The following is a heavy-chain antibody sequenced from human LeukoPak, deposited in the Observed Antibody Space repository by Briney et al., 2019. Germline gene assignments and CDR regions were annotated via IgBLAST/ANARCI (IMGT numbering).Heavy chain of an antibody. CDR2: ISCSGGST. Sequence: PGGTLRLSCAASGFTFSGYAMSWVRQAPGKGLEWVSAISCSGGSTYYADSVKGRFNISRDNSKNTLYLQMNSLRAEDKAVYYCAKVITMIVVVIEGPFDYWGQGTLVTVFS. CDR1: GFTFSGYA. J-gene: IGHJ4*02. V-gene: IGHV3-23*01. CDR3: AKVITMIVVVIEGPFDY. D-gene: IGHD3-22*01.